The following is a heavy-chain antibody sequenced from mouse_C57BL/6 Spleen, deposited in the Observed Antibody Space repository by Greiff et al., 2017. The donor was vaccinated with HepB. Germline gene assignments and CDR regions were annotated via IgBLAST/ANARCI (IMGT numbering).Heavy chain of an antibody. J-gene: IGHJ2*01. Sequence: EVKLVESGGGLVQPGGSLKLSCAASGFTFSDYYMYWVRQTPEKRLEWVAYISNGGGRTYYPDTVKGRFTISRDNAKNTLYLQMSRLKSEDTAMYYCARSTGYYFDYWGQGTTLTVSS. V-gene: IGHV5-12*01. D-gene: IGHD4-1*02. CDR2: ISNGGGRT. CDR1: GFTFSDYY. CDR3: ARSTGYYFDY.